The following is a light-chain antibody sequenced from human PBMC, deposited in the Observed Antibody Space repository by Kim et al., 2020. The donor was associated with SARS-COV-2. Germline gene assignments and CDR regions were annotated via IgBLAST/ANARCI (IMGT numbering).Light chain of an antibody. V-gene: IGKV3-20*01. CDR2: GTS. CDR1: QSVGTY. J-gene: IGKJ5*01. Sequence: EIVLTQSPGILSLSPGERAALSCRASQSVGTYLAWYQQKPGQAPRLLIQGTSSRSTGIPDRFSGSGSGTDFTLTISRLEPDDFAVYYCQQYDTSPITFGQGTLLEIK. CDR3: QQYDTSPIT.